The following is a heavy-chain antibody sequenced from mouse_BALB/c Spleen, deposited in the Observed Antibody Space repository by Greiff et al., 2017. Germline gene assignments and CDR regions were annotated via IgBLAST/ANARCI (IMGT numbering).Heavy chain of an antibody. V-gene: IGHV2-9*02. J-gene: IGHJ4*01. CDR3: ARAGNSPYYAMDY. CDR1: GFSLPSYG. Sequence: QVQLQQSGPGLVAPSQSLSITCTVSGFSLPSYGVHWVRQPPGKGLEWLGVIWAGGSTNYNSALMSRLSISKDNSKSQVFLKMNSLQTDDTAMYYCARAGNSPYYAMDYWGQGTSVTVAS. CDR2: IWAGGST. D-gene: IGHD2-1*01.